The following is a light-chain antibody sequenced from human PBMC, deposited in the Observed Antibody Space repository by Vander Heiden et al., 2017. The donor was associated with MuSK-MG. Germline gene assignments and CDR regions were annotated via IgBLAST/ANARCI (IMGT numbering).Light chain of an antibody. CDR2: DVI. CDR3: SSWTRYNPRV. V-gene: IGLV2-14*01. J-gene: IGLJ1*01. Sequence: QSTLTQPASVSGSPGQWITSSCTGTTSDVGGYNYVSWYQQYPGNAPQLIIYDVIDRPSGVSDRFSGSKSGNTASLTISGLQAEDEADYYRSSWTRYNPRVFGTGTWVTVL. CDR1: TSDVGGYNY.